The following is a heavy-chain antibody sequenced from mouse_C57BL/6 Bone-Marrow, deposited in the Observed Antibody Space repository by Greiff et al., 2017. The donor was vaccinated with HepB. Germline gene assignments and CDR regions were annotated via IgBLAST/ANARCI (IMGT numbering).Heavy chain of an antibody. CDR2: ISYDGSN. J-gene: IGHJ1*03. D-gene: IGHD1-1*01. CDR1: GYSITSGYY. Sequence: ESGPGLVKPSQSLSLTCSVTGYSITSGYYWNWIRQFPGNKLEWMGYISYDGSNNYNPSLKNRISITRDTSKNQFFLKLNSVTTEDTATYYCARVVKFITTVVGYFDVWGTGTTVTVSS. V-gene: IGHV3-6*01. CDR3: ARVVKFITTVVGYFDV.